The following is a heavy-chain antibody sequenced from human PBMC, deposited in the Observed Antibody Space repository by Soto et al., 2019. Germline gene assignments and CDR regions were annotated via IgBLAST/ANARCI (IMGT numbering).Heavy chain of an antibody. CDR2: ITGTGSDT. CDR1: GFTFYNYA. Sequence: GSLRLSCAASGFTFYNYAMGWVRQAPGKGLEWVSAITGTGSDTYYVDSVKGRFTISRDNSENTPYLQMNSLRAEDTAIYYCAKLGSSSWSPHYYFDYWGQGTLVTVSS. CDR3: AKLGSSSWSPHYYFDY. J-gene: IGHJ4*02. D-gene: IGHD2-2*01. V-gene: IGHV3-23*01.